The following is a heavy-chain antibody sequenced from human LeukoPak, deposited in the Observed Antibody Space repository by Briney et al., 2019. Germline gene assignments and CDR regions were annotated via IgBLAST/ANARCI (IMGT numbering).Heavy chain of an antibody. D-gene: IGHD1-7*01. CDR3: ARMRTGTGELDY. CDR2: ISYSGST. J-gene: IGHJ4*02. Sequence: SETLSLTCTVSAGSISNYYWSWIRQPPGKGLEWIGYISYSGSTNYNPSLKSRVTISVDTSKNQFSLKLSSVTAADTAVYYCARMRTGTGELDYWGQGTLVTVSS. V-gene: IGHV4-59*12. CDR1: AGSISNYY.